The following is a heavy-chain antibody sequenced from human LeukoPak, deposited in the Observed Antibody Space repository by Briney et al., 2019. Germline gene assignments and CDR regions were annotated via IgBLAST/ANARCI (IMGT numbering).Heavy chain of an antibody. J-gene: IGHJ4*02. Sequence: SETLSLTCAVYGGSFSGYYWSWIRQPPGKGLEWIGEINHSGSTNYNPSLKSRVTISADTSKNQFSLKLSSVTAADTAVYYCARPDYYDSSGYYNYWGQGTLVTVSS. CDR2: INHSGST. CDR3: ARPDYYDSSGYYNY. CDR1: GGSFSGYY. D-gene: IGHD3-22*01. V-gene: IGHV4-34*01.